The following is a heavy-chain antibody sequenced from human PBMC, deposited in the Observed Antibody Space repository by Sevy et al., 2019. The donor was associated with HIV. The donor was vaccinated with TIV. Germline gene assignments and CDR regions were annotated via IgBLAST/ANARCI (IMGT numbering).Heavy chain of an antibody. D-gene: IGHD3-3*01. J-gene: IGHJ4*02. CDR3: ARAGGFLEWAGFDY. CDR2: IYTSGST. Sequence: SETLSLTCTVSGGSISSYYWSWIRQPAGKGLEWIGRIYTSGSTNYNPSLKSRVTISVDTSKNQFTLKLGSVTAADTAVYYCARAGGFLEWAGFDYWGQGTLVTVSS. V-gene: IGHV4-4*07. CDR1: GGSISSYY.